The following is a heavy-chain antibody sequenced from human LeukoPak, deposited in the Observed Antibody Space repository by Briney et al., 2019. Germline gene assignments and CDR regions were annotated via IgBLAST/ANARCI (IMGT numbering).Heavy chain of an antibody. D-gene: IGHD3-10*01. CDR2: ISSSSSYI. CDR3: ARIRWFGELSNYYYGMDV. CDR1: GFTFSSYS. V-gene: IGHV3-21*01. J-gene: IGHJ6*02. Sequence: GGSLRLSCAASGFTFSSYSMNWVRQAPGKGLEWVSSISSSSSYIYYADSVKGRFTISRDNAKNSLYLQMNSLRAEDTAVYYCARIRWFGELSNYYYGMDVWGQGTTVTVSS.